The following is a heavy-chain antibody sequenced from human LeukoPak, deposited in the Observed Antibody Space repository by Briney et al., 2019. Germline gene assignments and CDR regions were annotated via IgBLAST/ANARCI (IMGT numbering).Heavy chain of an antibody. Sequence: SETLSLTCAVYGGSFSGYYWSWIRQPPGKGLEWIGEINHSGSTNYNPSLKSRVTISVDTSKNQFSLKLSSVTAADTAVYYCARGIPKPYIAAAGALGYWGQGTLVTVSS. D-gene: IGHD6-13*01. CDR2: INHSGST. CDR3: ARGIPKPYIAAAGALGY. V-gene: IGHV4-34*01. CDR1: GGSFSGYY. J-gene: IGHJ4*02.